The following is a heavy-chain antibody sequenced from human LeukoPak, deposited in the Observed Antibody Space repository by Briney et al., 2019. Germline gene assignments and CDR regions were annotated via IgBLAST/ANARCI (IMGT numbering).Heavy chain of an antibody. CDR3: GSHFGVGYYFDY. CDR2: ISGSNDDT. CDR1: GFTFSNYA. D-gene: IGHD3-3*01. J-gene: IGHJ4*02. V-gene: IGHV3-23*01. Sequence: GGSLRLSCAASGFTFSNYAMSWVRQAPGKGLEWVSAISGSNDDTFYADSVKGRFTLSGDNSKNTLYLQKNSLRAEDTAVYYCGSHFGVGYYFDYWGQGTLVTVSS.